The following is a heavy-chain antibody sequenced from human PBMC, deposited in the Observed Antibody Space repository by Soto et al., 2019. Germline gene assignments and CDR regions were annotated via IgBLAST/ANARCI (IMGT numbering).Heavy chain of an antibody. J-gene: IGHJ4*02. V-gene: IGHV4-39*01. CDR2: IYYSGST. D-gene: IGHD2-2*01. CDR3: ARGGVPAAMDY. Sequence: QLQLQESGPGLVKPSETLSLTCTVSGGSISSSSYYWGWIRQPPGKGLEWIGSIYYSGSTYYNPSLKSRVTISVDTSKNQFSLKLSSVTAADTAVYYCARGGVPAAMDYWGQGTLVTVSS. CDR1: GGSISSSSYY.